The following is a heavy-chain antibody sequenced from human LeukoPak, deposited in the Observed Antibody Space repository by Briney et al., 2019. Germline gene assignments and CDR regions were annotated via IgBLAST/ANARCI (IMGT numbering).Heavy chain of an antibody. CDR2: IYHSGST. CDR1: GYSISSGYY. D-gene: IGHD1-26*01. Sequence: SETLSPTCAVSGYSISSGYYWGWIRQPPGKGLEWIGSIYHSGSTYYNPSLKSRVTISVDTSKNQFSLKLSSVTAADTAVYYCARAERYSGSYYRDFDYWGQGTLVTVSS. J-gene: IGHJ4*02. CDR3: ARAERYSGSYYRDFDY. V-gene: IGHV4-38-2*01.